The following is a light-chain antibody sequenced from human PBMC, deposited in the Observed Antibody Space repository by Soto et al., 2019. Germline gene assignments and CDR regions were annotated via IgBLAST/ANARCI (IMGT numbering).Light chain of an antibody. J-gene: IGLJ2*01. Sequence: NFMLTQPHSVSESPGKTVTISCTRSSGSIASNYVQWYQQRPGSAPTTVIYEDNQRPSGVPDRFSGSIDSSSNSASLTISGLKTEDEADYYCQSYDSSIDVVFGGVTKLTVL. CDR1: SGSIASNY. CDR3: QSYDSSIDVV. V-gene: IGLV6-57*04. CDR2: EDN.